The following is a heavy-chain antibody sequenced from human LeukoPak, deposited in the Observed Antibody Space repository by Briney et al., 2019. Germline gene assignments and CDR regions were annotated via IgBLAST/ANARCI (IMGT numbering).Heavy chain of an antibody. Sequence: ASETLSLACTVSGGSISSSSYYWGWIRQPPGKGLEWIGSIYYSGSTYYNPSLKSRATISVDTSKNQFSLKLSSVTAADTAVYYCAREKQQMEYYSYYYYMDVWGKGTTVTISS. CDR2: IYYSGST. J-gene: IGHJ6*03. V-gene: IGHV4-39*07. D-gene: IGHD6-13*01. CDR1: GGSISSSSYY. CDR3: AREKQQMEYYSYYYYMDV.